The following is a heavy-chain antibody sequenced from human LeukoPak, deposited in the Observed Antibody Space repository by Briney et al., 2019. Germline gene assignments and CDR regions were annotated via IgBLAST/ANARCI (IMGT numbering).Heavy chain of an antibody. J-gene: IGHJ4*02. V-gene: IGHV3-21*01. CDR3: ARGEYGSGSYHIDY. CDR2: ISGSSTYI. CDR1: GFTFSSYA. Sequence: GGSLRLSCAASGFTFSSYAMNWVRQAPGKGLEWVSFISGSSTYIYYADSVKGRFTISRDNAKNSLYLQMNSLRAEDTAVYYCARGEYGSGSYHIDYWGQGTLVTVSS. D-gene: IGHD3-10*01.